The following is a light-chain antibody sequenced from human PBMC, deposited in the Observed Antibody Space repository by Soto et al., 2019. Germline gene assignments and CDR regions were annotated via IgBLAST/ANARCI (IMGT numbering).Light chain of an antibody. Sequence: QSVLTQPTSVSGAPGQTVTISCTGSTSNIGAGYDVHWYQQLPGAAPKLLIFRNNNRPSGVPDRFSGSKSGTSASLAITGLQAEDEADYHCQSYDNSLSGNYVFGTGTKLTVL. V-gene: IGLV1-40*01. CDR3: QSYDNSLSGNYV. J-gene: IGLJ1*01. CDR1: TSNIGAGYD. CDR2: RNN.